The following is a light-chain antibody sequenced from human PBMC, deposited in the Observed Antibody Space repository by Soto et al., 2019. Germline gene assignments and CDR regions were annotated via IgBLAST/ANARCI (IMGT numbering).Light chain of an antibody. J-gene: IGKJ4*01. CDR2: DAS. Sequence: EIVLTPSPATLSLSPGERATLSCRASQTVRNNSAWYQQRPGQAPRLHIYDASSRATGIPARFSGSGSGTVFTLTISSLEPEDFAVYYCQQHSNWPLTFGGGTKVEIK. CDR1: QTVRNN. V-gene: IGKV3-11*01. CDR3: QQHSNWPLT.